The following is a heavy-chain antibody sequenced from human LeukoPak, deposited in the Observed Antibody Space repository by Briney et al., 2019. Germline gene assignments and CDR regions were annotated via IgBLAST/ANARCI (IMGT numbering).Heavy chain of an antibody. D-gene: IGHD6-13*01. J-gene: IGHJ4*02. CDR3: ARDKPYWQQLVRGFDY. CDR1: GFTFSSYA. CDR2: ISYDGSNK. V-gene: IGHV3-30-3*01. Sequence: QAGGSLRLSCAASGFTFSSYAMHWVRQAPGKGLEWVAVISYDGSNKYYADSVKGRFTISRDNSKNTLYLQMNSLRAEDTAVYYCARDKPYWQQLVRGFDYWGQGTLVTVSS.